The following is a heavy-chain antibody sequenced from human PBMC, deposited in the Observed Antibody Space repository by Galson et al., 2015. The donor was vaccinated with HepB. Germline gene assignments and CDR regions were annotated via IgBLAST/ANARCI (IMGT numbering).Heavy chain of an antibody. CDR3: ARGCSSTSCYGGNYYYYGMDV. V-gene: IGHV3-21*01. CDR2: ISSGSSYI. J-gene: IGHJ6*02. Sequence: SLRLSCAASGFTFSSYSMNWVRQAPGKGLEWVSSISSGSSYIYYGDSVKGRFTISRDNAKNSLYLQMNSLRAEDTAVYYCARGCSSTSCYGGNYYYYGMDVWGQGTTVTVSS. D-gene: IGHD2-2*01. CDR1: GFTFSSYS.